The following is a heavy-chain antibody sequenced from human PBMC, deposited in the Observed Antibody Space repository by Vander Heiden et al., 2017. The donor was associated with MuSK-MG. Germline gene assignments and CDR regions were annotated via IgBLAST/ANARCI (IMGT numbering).Heavy chain of an antibody. V-gene: IGHV2-26*01. CDR1: GFSFSHAKMG. J-gene: IGHJ3*02. Sequence: QVTSQESGPVLGQPTETLPLPCTVSGFSFSHAKMGVSWIRQPPGTAREWIAFYFSNDEKSSRTAPKSRLTSSKDTSKSQVVLTMTNMDPVDTATYYCARILWGITMVRGGIGAFDIWGQGTMVTVSS. CDR2: YFSNDEK. CDR3: ARILWGITMVRGGIGAFDI. D-gene: IGHD3-10*01.